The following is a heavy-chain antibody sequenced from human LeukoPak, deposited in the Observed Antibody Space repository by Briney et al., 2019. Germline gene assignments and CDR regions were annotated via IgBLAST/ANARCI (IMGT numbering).Heavy chain of an antibody. CDR2: ISYDGSNK. J-gene: IGHJ4*02. Sequence: GGSLRLSCAASGFTFSSYAMHWVRQAPGKGLEWVAVISYDGSNKYYADSVKGRFTISRDNSKNTLYLQMNSLRAEDTAVYYCARGILYYGSGSYYGYWGQGTLVTVSS. V-gene: IGHV3-30-3*01. D-gene: IGHD3-10*01. CDR3: ARGILYYGSGSYYGY. CDR1: GFTFSSYA.